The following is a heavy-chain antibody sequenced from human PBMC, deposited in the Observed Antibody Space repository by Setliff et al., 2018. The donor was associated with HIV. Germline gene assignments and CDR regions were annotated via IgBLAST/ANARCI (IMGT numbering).Heavy chain of an antibody. Sequence: SETLSLPCTVSGDSFNSYDWFWIRQPPGEGLEYIGYIYNNGNAYYNPSFKSRVTLSVDRSKSQFSLRVNSVTAADTAVYFCAGSSHIGIRKLWFVSWGQGRLVTVSS. D-gene: IGHD2-21*01. V-gene: IGHV4-59*01. J-gene: IGHJ5*01. CDR2: IYNNGNA. CDR3: AGSSHIGIRKLWFVS. CDR1: GDSFNSYD.